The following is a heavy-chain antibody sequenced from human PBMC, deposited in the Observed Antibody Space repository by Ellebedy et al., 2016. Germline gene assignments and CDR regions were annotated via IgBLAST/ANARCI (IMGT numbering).Heavy chain of an antibody. Sequence: SETLSLTCTVPGGSISSYYWSWIRQPPGKGLEWIGYIYYSGSTNYNPSLKSRVTISVDTSKNQFSLKLSSVTAADTAVYYCARDGIAAAGTDHWFDPWGQGTLVTVSS. V-gene: IGHV4-59*01. CDR2: IYYSGST. CDR1: GGSISSYY. CDR3: ARDGIAAAGTDHWFDP. J-gene: IGHJ5*02. D-gene: IGHD6-13*01.